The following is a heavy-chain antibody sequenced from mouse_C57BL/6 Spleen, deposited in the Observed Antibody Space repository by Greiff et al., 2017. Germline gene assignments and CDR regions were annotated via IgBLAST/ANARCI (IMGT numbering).Heavy chain of an antibody. CDR1: GYTFTSYW. Sequence: QVQLQQPGAELVMPGASVKLSCKASGYTFTSYWMHWVKQRPGQGLEWIGEIDPSDSYTNYNQKFKGKSTLTVDKSSSTAYMQLSSLTSEDSAVYYCARWGYYGSRFDYWGQGTTLTVSS. D-gene: IGHD1-1*01. CDR2: IDPSDSYT. CDR3: ARWGYYGSRFDY. V-gene: IGHV1-69*01. J-gene: IGHJ2*01.